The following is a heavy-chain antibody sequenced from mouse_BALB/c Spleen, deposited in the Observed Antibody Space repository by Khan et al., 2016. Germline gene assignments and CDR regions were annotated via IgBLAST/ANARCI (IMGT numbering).Heavy chain of an antibody. V-gene: IGHV2-6-7*01. CDR1: GFSVTGFP. J-gene: IGHJ3*01. CDR2: IWGDGST. CDR3: GSYYDDDGGFAY. D-gene: IGHD2-4*01. Sequence: QVQLKESGPGLVAPSQSLSITCTVSGFSVTGFPVNWVRQPPGMGLEWLGVIWGDGSTDYDSDLKSRLSISKHDSNSQFSLQMINRQTDNTASYYCGSYYDDDGGFAYWGQDTLVTISA.